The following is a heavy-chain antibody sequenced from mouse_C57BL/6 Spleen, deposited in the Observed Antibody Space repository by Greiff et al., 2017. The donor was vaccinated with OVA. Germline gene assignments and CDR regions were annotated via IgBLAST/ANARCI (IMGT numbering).Heavy chain of an antibody. CDR2: INPGSGGT. D-gene: IGHD4-1*01. J-gene: IGHJ3*01. CDR3: ARRGGAGTAAWFAY. V-gene: IGHV1-54*01. CDR1: GYAFTNYL. Sequence: VKLQQSGAELVRPGTSVKVSCKASGYAFTNYLIEWVKQRPGQGLEWIGVINPGSGGTNYNEKFKGKATLTADKSSSTAYMQLSSLTSEDSAVYFCARRGGAGTAAWFAYWGQGTLVTVSA.